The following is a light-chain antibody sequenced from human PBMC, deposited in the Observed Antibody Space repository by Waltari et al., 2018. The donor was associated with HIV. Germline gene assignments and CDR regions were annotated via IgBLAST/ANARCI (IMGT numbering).Light chain of an antibody. CDR1: QSLLQSNGYNY. CDR2: LGS. J-gene: IGKJ1*01. V-gene: IGKV2-28*01. CDR3: MQAVQTPPT. Sequence: EIVMIQSPLSLPVTPGEPASISCRSSQSLLQSNGYNYLDWYLQKPGQSPQLLIYLGSNRASGVPDRFSGSGSGIDFTLTISRVEAEDVGIYYCMQAVQTPPTFGQGTRVEIK.